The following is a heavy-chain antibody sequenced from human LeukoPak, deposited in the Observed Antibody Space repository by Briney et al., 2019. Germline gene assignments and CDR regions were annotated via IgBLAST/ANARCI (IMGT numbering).Heavy chain of an antibody. CDR3: ATTMVRGKVDY. Sequence: PGGSLRLSCAASGFTFSSYAMSWVRQAPGKGLEWVSAISGSGGSTYYADSVKGRFTISRDNAKNSLYLQMNSLRAEDTAVYYCATTMVRGKVDYWGQGTLVTVSS. D-gene: IGHD3-10*01. CDR2: ISGSGGST. CDR1: GFTFSSYA. V-gene: IGHV3-23*01. J-gene: IGHJ4*02.